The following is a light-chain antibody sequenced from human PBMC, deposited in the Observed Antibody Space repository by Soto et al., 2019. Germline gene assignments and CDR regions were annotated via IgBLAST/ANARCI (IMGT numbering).Light chain of an antibody. V-gene: IGLV2-14*03. CDR2: DVA. Sequence: QSALTQPASVSGSPGQSITISCTGTSRDVGGYNYVSWYQQYPGKAPKLMIYDVATRPSGVSNRFSGSKSGSTASLIISRLQTEDEADYYCVSFTSSTTYVFGSGTKLTVL. CDR3: VSFTSSTTYV. CDR1: SRDVGGYNY. J-gene: IGLJ1*01.